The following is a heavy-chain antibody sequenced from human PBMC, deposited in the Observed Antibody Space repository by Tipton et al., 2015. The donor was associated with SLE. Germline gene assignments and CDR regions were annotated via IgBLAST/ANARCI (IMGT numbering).Heavy chain of an antibody. Sequence: SLRLSCAASGFTFSSYEMNWVRQAPGKGLEWVSYISSSGSTIYYADSVKGRFTISRDNAKNSLYLQMNSLRAEDTAVYYCASPGRITMTSDYYYGMDVWGQGTTVTVSS. J-gene: IGHJ6*02. D-gene: IGHD3-22*01. CDR1: GFTFSSYE. V-gene: IGHV3-48*03. CDR2: ISSSGSTI. CDR3: ASPGRITMTSDYYYGMDV.